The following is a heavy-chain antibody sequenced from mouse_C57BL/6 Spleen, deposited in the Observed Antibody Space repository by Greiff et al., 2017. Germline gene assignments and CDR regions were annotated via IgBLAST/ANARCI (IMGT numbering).Heavy chain of an antibody. J-gene: IGHJ1*01. Sequence: EVQLQQSGPELVKPGASVKISCKASGYTFTDYYMNWVKQSHGKSLEWIGEINPNNGGTSYNQKFKGKATLTVDKSSSTAYMELRSLTSEDSAVYYCARVDGYYQYFDVWGQGTTVTVSS. CDR3: ARVDGYYQYFDV. CDR1: GYTFTDYY. CDR2: INPNNGGT. V-gene: IGHV1-26*01. D-gene: IGHD2-3*01.